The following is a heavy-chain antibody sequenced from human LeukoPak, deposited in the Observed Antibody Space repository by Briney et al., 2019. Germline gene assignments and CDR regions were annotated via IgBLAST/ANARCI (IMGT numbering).Heavy chain of an antibody. D-gene: IGHD5-24*01. J-gene: IGHJ4*02. CDR3: ARVEMATIASFDY. V-gene: IGHV4-30-4*07. CDR2: IYYSGST. CDR1: GGSISSGGYS. Sequence: SETLSLTCAVSGGSISSGGYSWSWIRQPPGKGPEWIGYIYYSGSTYYNPSLKSRVTISVDTSKNQFSLKLSSVTAADTAVYYCARVEMATIASFDYWGQGTLVTVSS.